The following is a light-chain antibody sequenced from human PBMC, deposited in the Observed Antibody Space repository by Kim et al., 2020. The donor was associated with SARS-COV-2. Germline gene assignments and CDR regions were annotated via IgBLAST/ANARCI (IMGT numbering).Light chain of an antibody. J-gene: IGKJ4*01. V-gene: IGKV2-28*01. CDR3: VQALQCLT. CDR1: QSLLISTGHSY. Sequence: IVMTQSPLSLSVTPGEPASISCRSSQSLLISTGHSYLDWYLQKPGQSPQLLIYLGSNRASGVPDRFSGSGSGTEFILKISRVEAEDVGIYYCVQALQCLTFGGGTKVDIK. CDR2: LGS.